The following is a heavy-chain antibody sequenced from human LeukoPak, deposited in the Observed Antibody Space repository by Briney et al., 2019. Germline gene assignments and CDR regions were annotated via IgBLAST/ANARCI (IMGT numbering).Heavy chain of an antibody. CDR3: ARSGSYGDAFDI. CDR1: GYSISSSYY. Sequence: PSETLSLTCTVSGYSISSSYYWGWIRQPPGKGLEWIGSIYHSGSTYYNPSLKSRVTISVDTSKNQFSLKLSSVTAADTAVYYCARSGSYGDAFDIWGKGTTVTVSS. CDR2: IYHSGST. V-gene: IGHV4-38-2*02. D-gene: IGHD1-26*01. J-gene: IGHJ3*02.